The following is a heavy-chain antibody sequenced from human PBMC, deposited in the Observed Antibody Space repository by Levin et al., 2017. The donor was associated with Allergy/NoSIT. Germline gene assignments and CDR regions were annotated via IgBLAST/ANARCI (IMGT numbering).Heavy chain of an antibody. CDR1: GYTFTDYY. V-gene: IGHV1-2*06. Sequence: GASVKVSCKASGYTFTDYYINWVRQVPGQGLEWMGRITPKSGDTTYAQNFQGRVTMTRDTSISTAYIELSRLRSDDTAVYYCASDCSSTRCLGWGQGTLVTVSS. J-gene: IGHJ4*02. CDR3: ASDCSSTRCLG. D-gene: IGHD2-2*01. CDR2: ITPKSGDT.